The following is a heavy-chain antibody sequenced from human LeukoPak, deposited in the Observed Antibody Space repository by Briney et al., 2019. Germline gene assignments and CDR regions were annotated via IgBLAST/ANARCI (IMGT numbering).Heavy chain of an antibody. Sequence: ASVKVSCKASGYTFTAYYMHWVRQAPGQGLEWMGWINPNSGGTNYAQKFQGRVTMTRDTSISTAYMELSRLRSDDTAVYYCARRIPAGIGAFDMWGQGTMVTVSS. CDR1: GYTFTAYY. J-gene: IGHJ3*02. CDR2: INPNSGGT. V-gene: IGHV1-2*02. CDR3: ARRIPAGIGAFDM. D-gene: IGHD2-2*02.